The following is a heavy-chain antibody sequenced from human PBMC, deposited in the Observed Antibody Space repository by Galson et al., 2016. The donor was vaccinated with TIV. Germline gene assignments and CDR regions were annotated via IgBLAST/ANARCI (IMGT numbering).Heavy chain of an antibody. Sequence: SLRLSCAVSGFTFSNAWMTWVRQAPGRGLEWVGRIKSKPDGATTAYAAPVKGRFSISRDDSKDTVYLQMNNLKTEDTALYFCTTDLGYCLTTSCSLGLYSWSQGPLVTVSS. J-gene: IGHJ4*02. CDR3: TTDLGYCLTTSCSLGLYS. V-gene: IGHV3-15*01. D-gene: IGHD2-2*01. CDR2: IKSKPDGATT. CDR1: GFTFSNAW.